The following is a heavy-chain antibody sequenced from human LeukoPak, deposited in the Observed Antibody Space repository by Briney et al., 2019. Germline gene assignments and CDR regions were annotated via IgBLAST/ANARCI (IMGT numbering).Heavy chain of an antibody. D-gene: IGHD6-19*01. V-gene: IGHV4-59*01. CDR2: IYYSGST. J-gene: IGHJ3*02. CDR1: GGSIRSYY. Sequence: SETLSLTCTVSGGSIRSYYWSWIRQPPGKGLEQIGYIYYSGSTNQSPSLKSRVTISVDTSKNQFSLKLTSVTAADTAVYYCAREQSSGGAFDIWDQGTMVTVSS. CDR3: AREQSSGGAFDI.